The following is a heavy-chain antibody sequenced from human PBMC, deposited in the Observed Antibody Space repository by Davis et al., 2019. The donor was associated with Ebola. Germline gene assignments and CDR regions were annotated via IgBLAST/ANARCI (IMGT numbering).Heavy chain of an antibody. V-gene: IGHV4-59*11. CDR3: ARDTRPCGNDCYEDTFDM. Sequence: PSETLSLTCTVSGVSITTHFWSWIRQPPGKGLEWIGFIHHGWGANSNPSLKRRVTFSIHTSKSQVSLKLTSVTAADTAVYYCARDTRPCGNDCYEDTFDMWGQGTMVSVSS. J-gene: IGHJ3*02. D-gene: IGHD2-21*01. CDR2: IHHGWGA. CDR1: GVSITTHF.